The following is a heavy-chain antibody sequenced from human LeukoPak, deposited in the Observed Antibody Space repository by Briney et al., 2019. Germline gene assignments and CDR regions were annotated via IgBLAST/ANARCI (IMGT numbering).Heavy chain of an antibody. V-gene: IGHV3-53*01. CDR1: GFTVRSKY. D-gene: IGHD7-27*01. Sequence: GGSLRLSCAASGFTVRSKYMNWVRQAPGKGLEWVSVIYAGGNTYYADSVKGRFTISRDNSKNMVYLQMNSLRVEDTAVYYCARGGAGNWGSLPDYWGQGTLVTVSS. J-gene: IGHJ4*02. CDR3: ARGGAGNWGSLPDY. CDR2: IYAGGNT.